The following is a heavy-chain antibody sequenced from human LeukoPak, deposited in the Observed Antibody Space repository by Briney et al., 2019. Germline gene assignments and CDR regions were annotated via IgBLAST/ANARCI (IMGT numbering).Heavy chain of an antibody. CDR3: VNRVTVVT. Sequence: ETLSLTCAVYGGSFSGYYWSWVRQAPGKGLEYVSAISTNGGSTYYADSVKGRLTISRDNSKNTLYLQMSSLRAEDTAVYYCVNRVTVVTWGQGTLVTVSS. CDR2: ISTNGGST. CDR1: GGSFSGYY. D-gene: IGHD2-21*02. J-gene: IGHJ4*02. V-gene: IGHV3-64D*09.